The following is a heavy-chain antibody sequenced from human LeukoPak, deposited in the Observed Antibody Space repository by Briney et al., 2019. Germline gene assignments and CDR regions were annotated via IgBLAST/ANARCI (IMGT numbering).Heavy chain of an antibody. CDR1: GGSISSYY. D-gene: IGHD3-9*01. V-gene: IGHV4-4*07. CDR3: ARASTDILTGYPGIFWFDP. J-gene: IGHJ5*02. CDR2: IYTIGST. Sequence: SETLSLTCTVSGGSISSYYWSWLRQPAGKGLEWIGRIYTIGSTNYNPSLTSRVTMSVDTSKNQFALKLSSVTAADTAVYYCARASTDILTGYPGIFWFDPWGQGTLVTVSS.